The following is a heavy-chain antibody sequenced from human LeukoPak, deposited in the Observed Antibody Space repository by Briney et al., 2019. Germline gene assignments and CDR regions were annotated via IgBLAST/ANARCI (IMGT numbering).Heavy chain of an antibody. CDR1: GFIISEYY. CDR3: AREQWYRFDS. Sequence: GGSLRLSCVGSGFIISEYYTSWIRQAPGKGLEWVAVLGNSDNNIFLSYSVKGRFTISRENEKKSGFLQMNSPGAEKTAFYCGAREQWYRFDSWGQGALVPVSS. CDR2: LGNSDNNI. J-gene: IGHJ4*02. D-gene: IGHD2-2*01. V-gene: IGHV3-11*01.